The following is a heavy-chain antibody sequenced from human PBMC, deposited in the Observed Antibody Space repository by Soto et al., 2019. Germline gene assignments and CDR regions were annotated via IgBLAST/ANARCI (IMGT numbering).Heavy chain of an antibody. V-gene: IGHV1-3*04. CDR3: ARDRYYGSGNYNYFDF. D-gene: IGHD3-10*01. CDR1: GYTFTRYT. J-gene: IGHJ4*02. CDR2: INTGNANT. Sequence: ASVKVSCKASGYTFTRYTIHWVRQAPGQRLEWMGCINTGNANTQYSQKFQGRLTISRDTSASTAYMELSSLSSEDTAVYYCARDRYYGSGNYNYFDFWSQGTLVTVSS.